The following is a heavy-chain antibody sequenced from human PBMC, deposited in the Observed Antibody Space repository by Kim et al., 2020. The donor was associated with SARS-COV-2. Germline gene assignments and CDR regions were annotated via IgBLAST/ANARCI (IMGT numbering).Heavy chain of an antibody. CDR2: ISYDGSNK. Sequence: GGSLRLSCAASGFTFSSYGMHWVRQAPGKGLEWVAVISYDGSNKYYADSVKGRFTISRDNSKNTLYLQMNSLRAEDTAVYYCAKPKSREQQSPFDYWGQGTLVTVSS. D-gene: IGHD6-13*01. J-gene: IGHJ4*02. CDR1: GFTFSSYG. V-gene: IGHV3-30*18. CDR3: AKPKSREQQSPFDY.